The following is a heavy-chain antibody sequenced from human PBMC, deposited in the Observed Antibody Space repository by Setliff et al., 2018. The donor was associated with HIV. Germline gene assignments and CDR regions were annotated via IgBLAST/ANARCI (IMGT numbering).Heavy chain of an antibody. V-gene: IGHV4-61*09. Sequence: TSETLSLTCSVSGGSISSGTYYWSWIRQPAGKGLEWIGHIYTDGSTNFNPSLKSRVTISVDTSKNQFSLKLSSVTAADTAVYYCARQITDIPFDPWGQGTLVTVSS. J-gene: IGHJ5*02. D-gene: IGHD2-2*02. CDR2: IYTDGST. CDR3: ARQITDIPFDP. CDR1: GGSISSGTYY.